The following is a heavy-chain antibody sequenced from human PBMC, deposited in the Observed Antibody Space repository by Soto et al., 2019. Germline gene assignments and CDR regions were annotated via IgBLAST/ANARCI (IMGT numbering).Heavy chain of an antibody. D-gene: IGHD2-15*01. CDR1: GGTFSSYA. CDR2: IIPIFGTA. J-gene: IGHJ1*01. Sequence: QVQLVQSGAEVKKPGSSVKVSCKASGGTFSSYAISWVRQAPGQGLEWMGGIIPIFGTANYAQKFQGRVTITADESTSTAYMEPSSLRSEDTAVYYCARGGPSVVVVAAIDEYFQHWGQGTLVTVSS. V-gene: IGHV1-69*01. CDR3: ARGGPSVVVVAAIDEYFQH.